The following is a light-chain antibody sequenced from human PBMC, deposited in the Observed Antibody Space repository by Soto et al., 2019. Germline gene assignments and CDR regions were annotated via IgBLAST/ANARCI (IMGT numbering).Light chain of an antibody. CDR1: KDITNH. V-gene: IGKV1-33*01. CDR3: QKYDDVPQ. CDR2: DAS. Sequence: DIQMTQSPSSLSASVGDTVTITCQASKDITNHLNWYQQKPGKAPNLLIYDASHLETGVPSRFSGSGSGTYFTLTISSLQPEDIATYYCQKYDDVPQFGPGTKVDF. J-gene: IGKJ3*01.